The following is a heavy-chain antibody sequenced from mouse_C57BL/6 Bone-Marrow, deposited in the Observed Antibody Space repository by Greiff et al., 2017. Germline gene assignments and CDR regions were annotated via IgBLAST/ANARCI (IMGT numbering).Heavy chain of an antibody. CDR3: AENYDYDVYFNV. CDR2: INPYNGDT. CDR1: GYSFTGYF. J-gene: IGHJ1*03. D-gene: IGHD2-4*01. V-gene: IGHV1-20*01. Sequence: EVQLQQSGPELVKPGDSVKISCKASGYSFTGYFMNWVMQSHGKSLEWIGRINPYNGDTFYNQKFKGKATLTVDKSSSTAHMELRSLTSEDSAVYYCAENYDYDVYFNVWGTETTVTVSS.